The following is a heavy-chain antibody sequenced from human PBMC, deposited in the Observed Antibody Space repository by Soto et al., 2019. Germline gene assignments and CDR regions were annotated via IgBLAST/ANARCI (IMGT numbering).Heavy chain of an antibody. J-gene: IGHJ6*02. CDR1: GYSFTNYW. V-gene: IGHV5-51*01. CDR2: IYPGDSDT. CDR3: AASIFYYGMDV. Sequence: PGECLKLSCKGSGYSFTNYWIGWVRQMPGKGLEWMGIIYPGDSDTKYNPSFQGQVTISADKSITTTYLQWSSLKASDTAIYYCAASIFYYGMDVWGQGTTVTVSS.